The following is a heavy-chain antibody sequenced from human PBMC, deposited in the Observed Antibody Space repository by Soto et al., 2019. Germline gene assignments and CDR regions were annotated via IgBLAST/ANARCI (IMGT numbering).Heavy chain of an antibody. J-gene: IGHJ6*02. CDR2: IIPIFGTA. D-gene: IGHD2-15*01. Sequence: QVQLVQSGAEVKKPGSSVKVSCKASGGTFSSYAISWVRQAPGQGLEWMGGIIPIFGTANYAQKFQGRVTITADESPSRADLALSSLRSEERAVYYCAGGLGYCSGGSCRYYYYGMDVWGQGTKVTVS. V-gene: IGHV1-69*12. CDR1: GGTFSSYA. CDR3: AGGLGYCSGGSCRYYYYGMDV.